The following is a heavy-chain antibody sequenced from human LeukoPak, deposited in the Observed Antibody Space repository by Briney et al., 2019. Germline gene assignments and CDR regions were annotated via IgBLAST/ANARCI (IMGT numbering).Heavy chain of an antibody. CDR3: AREPDDRPVLRYFDWLSSINWFDP. D-gene: IGHD3-9*01. V-gene: IGHV4-38-2*02. CDR2: IYHSGSA. J-gene: IGHJ5*02. CDR1: GYSISSGFY. Sequence: KSSETLSLTCNVSGYSISSGFYWGWIRQPPGKGLEWIGSIYHSGSAYYNPSLKSRVTISVDTSKNQFSLKLSSVTAADTAVYYCAREPDDRPVLRYFDWLSSINWFDPWGQGTLVTVSS.